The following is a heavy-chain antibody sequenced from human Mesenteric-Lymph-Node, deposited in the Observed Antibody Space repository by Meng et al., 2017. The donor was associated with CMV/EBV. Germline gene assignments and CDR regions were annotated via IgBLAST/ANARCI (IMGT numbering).Heavy chain of an antibody. CDR2: IRYDGSNQ. CDR1: GFTFNRHG. J-gene: IGHJ6*02. Sequence: GESLKISCAASGFTFNRHGMHWVRQAPGKGLEWVAFIRYDGSNQYYGDSVEGRFTISRENSKNTLYLEMNSLRAEDTAVYYCAKDLGEAAVVGSFMDVWGQGTTVTVSS. CDR3: AKDLGEAAVVGSFMDV. D-gene: IGHD6-13*01. V-gene: IGHV3-30*02.